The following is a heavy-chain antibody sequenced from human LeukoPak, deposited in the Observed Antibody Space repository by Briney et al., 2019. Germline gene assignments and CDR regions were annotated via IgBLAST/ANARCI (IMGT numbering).Heavy chain of an antibody. J-gene: IGHJ6*02. CDR2: ISYSGST. V-gene: IGHV4-59*08. CDR3: ARHVSGDYARLDV. CDR1: GGSISSYY. D-gene: IGHD4-17*01. Sequence: PSETLSLTCTVSGGSISSYYWSWIRQPPGKGLEWIGYISYSGSTNYNPSLKSRVTISVDTSKNQFSLKLSSVTAADTAMYYCARHVSGDYARLDVWGQGTTVTVSS.